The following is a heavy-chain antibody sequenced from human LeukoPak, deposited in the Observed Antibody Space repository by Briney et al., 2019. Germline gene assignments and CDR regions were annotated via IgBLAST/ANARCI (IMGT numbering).Heavy chain of an antibody. CDR2: IKQDGSEK. J-gene: IGHJ6*03. CDR1: GFTFSSYW. CDR3: ARRDIVVVPATEGEDYYYYYMDV. D-gene: IGHD2-2*01. Sequence: GGSLRLSCAASGFTFSSYWMSWVRQAPGKGLEWVANIKQDGSEKYYVDSVKGRFTISRDNAKNSLYLQMNSLRAEDTAVYYCARRDIVVVPATEGEDYYYYYMDVWGKGTTVTVSS. V-gene: IGHV3-7*01.